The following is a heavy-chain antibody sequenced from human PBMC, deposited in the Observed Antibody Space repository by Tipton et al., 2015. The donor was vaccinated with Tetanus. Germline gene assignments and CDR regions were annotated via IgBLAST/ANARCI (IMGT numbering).Heavy chain of an antibody. D-gene: IGHD6-19*01. CDR3: ARAPYSSGDYYYGMDV. Sequence: LRLSCTVSGGSISSYYWSWIRQPAGKGLEWIGRIYTSGSTNYNPSLKSRVTMSVDTSKNHFSLKLSSVTAADTAVYYCARAPYSSGDYYYGMDVWGQGTTVTVSS. V-gene: IGHV4-4*07. CDR1: GGSISSYY. CDR2: IYTSGST. J-gene: IGHJ6*02.